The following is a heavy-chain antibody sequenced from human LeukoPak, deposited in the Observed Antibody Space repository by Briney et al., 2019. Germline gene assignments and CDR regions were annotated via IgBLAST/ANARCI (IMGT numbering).Heavy chain of an antibody. V-gene: IGHV3-23*01. CDR2: VNGNGGGT. CDR1: GFTFSTYA. CDR3: AKSLYGGCDY. J-gene: IGHJ4*02. D-gene: IGHD3-16*02. Sequence: GGSLRLSCAASGFTFSTYAMSWVRQAPGKGLEWVSSVNGNGGGTSYADSVKGRFTISRDNSKNTVYLQMNSLRVEDTAVYYCAKSLYGGCDYWGQGTVVTVSS.